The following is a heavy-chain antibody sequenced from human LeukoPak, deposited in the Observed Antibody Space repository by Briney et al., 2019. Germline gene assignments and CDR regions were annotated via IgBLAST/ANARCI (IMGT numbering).Heavy chain of an antibody. CDR2: ISSSSSYI. CDR3: ARDLQWLVPGY. J-gene: IGHJ4*02. V-gene: IGHV3-21*01. Sequence: PGGSLRLSCAASGFTFSSYSMNWVRQALGKGLEWVSSISSSSSYIYYADSVKGRFTISRDNAKNSLYLQMNSLRAEDTAVYYCARDLQWLVPGYWGQGTLVTVSS. CDR1: GFTFSSYS. D-gene: IGHD6-19*01.